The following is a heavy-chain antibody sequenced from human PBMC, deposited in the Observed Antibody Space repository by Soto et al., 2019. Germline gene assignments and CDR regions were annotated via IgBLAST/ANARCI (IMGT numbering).Heavy chain of an antibody. Sequence: EVLLLESGGGLVQPGGSLRLSCEASGFSFSSFAMNWVRQAPGKGLEWVSAIGDSGASTYYADSVKGRFTISRDNSRNTLCLPLGSLRAEGPAVSYCAKGVEREVWGNGTRVSASS. J-gene: IGHJ6*04. CDR3: AKGVEREV. V-gene: IGHV3-23*01. D-gene: IGHD1-26*01. CDR1: GFSFSSFA. CDR2: IGDSGAST.